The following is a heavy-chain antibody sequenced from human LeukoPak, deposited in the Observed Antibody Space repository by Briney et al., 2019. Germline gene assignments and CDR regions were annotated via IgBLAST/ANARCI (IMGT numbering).Heavy chain of an antibody. CDR1: GLTFSSYG. CDR2: ISASGGST. D-gene: IGHD6-19*01. Sequence: GGSLRLSCAASGLTFSSYGMSWVRQAPGKGLEWVSLISASGGSTYYADSVKGRFTISRDNSENTLFLQMNSLRSADTAVYYCAKVREKQWLYYFDYWGQGTLVTVSS. CDR3: AKVREKQWLYYFDY. V-gene: IGHV3-23*01. J-gene: IGHJ4*02.